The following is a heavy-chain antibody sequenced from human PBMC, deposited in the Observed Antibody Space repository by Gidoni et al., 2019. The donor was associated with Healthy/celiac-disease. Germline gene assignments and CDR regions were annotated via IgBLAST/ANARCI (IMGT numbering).Heavy chain of an antibody. J-gene: IGHJ4*02. D-gene: IGHD5-18*01. CDR1: GYTFTSYT. CDR3: AREWTHTAMVIGY. V-gene: IGHV7-4-1*02. Sequence: QVQPVQSASALKTPGASVMVSCLASGYTFTSYTMNWVRQAPGQGLEWMRWINTNTGNPRYAQGFTGRFVFSWDTSVSTAYLQISSLKAEDTAVYYWAREWTHTAMVIGYWGQGTLVTVSS. CDR2: INTNTGNP.